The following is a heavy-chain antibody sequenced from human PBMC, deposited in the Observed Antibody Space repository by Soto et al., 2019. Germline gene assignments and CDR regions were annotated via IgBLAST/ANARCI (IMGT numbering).Heavy chain of an antibody. J-gene: IGHJ6*02. D-gene: IGHD1-20*01. CDR2: IERDDDDK. CDR1: GFSITSPGMS. CDR3: ARSIRGPRKFNGMDV. Sequence: LVNPTETLTLTCTFSGFSITSPGMSVSWIRQPPGRALEWLALIERDDDDKYYSTSLKTRLTISKDTRKNQVVPTMANMDPADTATYHCARSIRGPRKFNGMDVWGQGTTVTVSS. V-gene: IGHV2-70*13.